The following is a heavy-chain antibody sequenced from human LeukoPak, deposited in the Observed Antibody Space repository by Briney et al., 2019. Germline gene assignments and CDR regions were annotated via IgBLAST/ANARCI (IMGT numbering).Heavy chain of an antibody. J-gene: IGHJ4*02. CDR2: ITGGSSYI. Sequence: GGSLRLSCATAGFSFNRYSLIWVRQAPGKGLEWVASITGGSSYIYYADSVKGRFTISRDNSKNTLYLQMNSLRAEDTAVYYCAKTRTTVTTPFDYWGQGTLVTVSS. CDR3: AKTRTTVTTPFDY. V-gene: IGHV3-21*04. D-gene: IGHD4-17*01. CDR1: GFSFNRYS.